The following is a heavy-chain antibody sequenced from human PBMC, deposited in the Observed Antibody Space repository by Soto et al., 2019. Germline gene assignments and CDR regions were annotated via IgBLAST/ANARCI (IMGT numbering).Heavy chain of an antibody. V-gene: IGHV4-30-2*01. J-gene: IGHJ2*01. CDR2: IFQSGST. Sequence: QLQLQESGSGLVKPSQTLSLSCAVSGGSISSGGVSWSWIRQPPGKGLEWIGDIFQSGSTYYNPSRKSRVIISVDRSNNHFSLKLKSVTAADTAVYYCARGISATGPYWFFDFWGCGTLVSVSS. CDR1: GGSISSGGVS. D-gene: IGHD1-1*01. CDR3: ARGISATGPYWFFDF.